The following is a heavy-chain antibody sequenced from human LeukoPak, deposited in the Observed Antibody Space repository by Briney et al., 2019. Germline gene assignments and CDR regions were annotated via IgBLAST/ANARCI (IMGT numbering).Heavy chain of an antibody. CDR1: GGSISTYY. CDR2: IYYSGST. V-gene: IGHV4-59*01. CDR3: ATLRSATVEPYWYFDL. D-gene: IGHD4-23*01. Sequence: PSETLSLTCTVSGGSISTYYWSWIWKPPGRGLEWIGYIYYSGSTNYNPSLKSRVTISLDTSKNQFSLKLSSVTAADTAVYYCATLRSATVEPYWYFDLWGRGTLVTVSS. J-gene: IGHJ2*01.